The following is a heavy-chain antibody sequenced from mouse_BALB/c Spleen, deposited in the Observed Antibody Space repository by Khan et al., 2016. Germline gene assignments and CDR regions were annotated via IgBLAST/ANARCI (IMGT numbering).Heavy chain of an antibody. CDR3: NTCDYNAMDY. J-gene: IGHJ4*01. V-gene: IGHV14-4*02. CDR2: IDPENGAT. CDR1: GFNIKDYY. Sequence: VQLQQSGAELVRSGASVKLSCTASGFNIKDYYMHWVKQRPEQGLEWLGWIDPENGATEYATKFQGKATMTADTSSKTAYQPLSRLTSEDTAVYNCNTCDYNAMDYWGQGTSVTFSA.